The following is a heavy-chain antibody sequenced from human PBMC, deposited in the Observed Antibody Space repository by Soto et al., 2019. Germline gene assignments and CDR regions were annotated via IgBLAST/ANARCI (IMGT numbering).Heavy chain of an antibody. CDR2: IWYDGSNK. CDR3: ARAVGPYDY. D-gene: IGHD1-26*01. J-gene: IGHJ4*02. V-gene: IGHV3-33*01. Sequence: QVQLVESGGGVVQPGRSLRLSCAASGFAFSTYGIHWVRQAPGKGLEWVAVIWYDGSNKYYADSVKGRFTISRDNSKNTLYLQMVSLRAEDTAVYYCARAVGPYDYWGQGTLVIVSS. CDR1: GFAFSTYG.